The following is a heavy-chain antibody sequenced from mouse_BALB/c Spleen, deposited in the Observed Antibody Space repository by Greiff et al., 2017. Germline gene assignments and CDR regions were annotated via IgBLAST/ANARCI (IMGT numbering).Heavy chain of an antibody. Sequence: QVQLQQSGAELVRPGTSVKVSCKASGYAFTNYLIEWVKQRPGQGLEWIGVINPGSGGTNYNKKFKGKATLTADKSSSTAYMQLSSLTSDDSAVYFCARSATVYFDVWGAGTTVTVSS. CDR3: ARSATVYFDV. J-gene: IGHJ1*01. CDR1: GYAFTNYL. D-gene: IGHD1-1*01. V-gene: IGHV1-54*01. CDR2: INPGSGGT.